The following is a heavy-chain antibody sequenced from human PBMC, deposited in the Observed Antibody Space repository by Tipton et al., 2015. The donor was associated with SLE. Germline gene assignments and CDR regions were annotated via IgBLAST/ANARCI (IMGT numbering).Heavy chain of an antibody. V-gene: IGHV3-74*01. D-gene: IGHD3-3*01. J-gene: IGHJ4*01. CDR3: ARDFWSGYAYFDY. CDR2: INSDGSST. Sequence: LRLSCAASGFTVSSNYMSWVRQAPGKGLEWVSRINSDGSSTSYADSVKGRFTISRDNAKNTLYLQMNSLRAEDTAVYYCARDFWSGYAYFDYWGQGTLVTVSS. CDR1: GFTVSSNY.